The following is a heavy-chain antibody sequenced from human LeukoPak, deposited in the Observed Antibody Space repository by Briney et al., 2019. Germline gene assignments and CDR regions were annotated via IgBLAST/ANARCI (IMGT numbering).Heavy chain of an antibody. CDR1: GFTFSSYA. V-gene: IGHV3-23*01. D-gene: IGHD6-6*01. CDR3: AKRGSSSLDY. J-gene: IGHJ4*02. Sequence: PGGSLRLSCAAPGFTFSSYAMSWVRQAPGKGLEWVSAISGGGGSTYYADSVKGRFTISRDNSKNTLYLQMSSLRAEDTAVYYCAKRGSSSLDYWGQGALVTVSS. CDR2: ISGGGGST.